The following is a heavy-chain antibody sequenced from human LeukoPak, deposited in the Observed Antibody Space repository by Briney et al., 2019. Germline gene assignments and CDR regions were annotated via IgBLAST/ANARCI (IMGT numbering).Heavy chain of an antibody. CDR1: GFTFSSYW. CDR3: AKDSTVTTFDY. V-gene: IGHV3-23*01. Sequence: GGSLRLSCAASGFTFSSYWMHWVRQAPGKGLEWVSAISGSGGSTYYADSVKGRFTISRDNSKNTLYLQMNSLRAEDTAVYYCAKDSTVTTFDYWGQGTLVTVSS. D-gene: IGHD4-17*01. CDR2: ISGSGGST. J-gene: IGHJ4*02.